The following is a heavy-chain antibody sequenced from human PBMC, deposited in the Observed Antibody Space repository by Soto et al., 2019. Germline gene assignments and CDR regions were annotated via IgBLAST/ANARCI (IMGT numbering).Heavy chain of an antibody. CDR1: GFTFSDYA. CDR2: ISDSGSTT. V-gene: IGHV3-23*01. J-gene: IGHJ3*01. Sequence: GSLRLSCAASGFTFSDYAMTWFRQAPGKGLEWVASISDSGSTTDYADSVKGRFTISRDNSKNTFYLQMNTLSGDDTAVYYCAKQQIAPIVVKIAFDFWGQGTMVTVS. D-gene: IGHD2-21*01. CDR3: AKQQIAPIVVKIAFDF.